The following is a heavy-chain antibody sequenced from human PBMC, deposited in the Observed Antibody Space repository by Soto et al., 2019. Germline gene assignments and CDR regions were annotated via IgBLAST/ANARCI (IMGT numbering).Heavy chain of an antibody. CDR3: ARIGGSYYYGMDV. CDR1: VGTFSSYA. D-gene: IGHD3-16*01. Sequence: ASGKVSFEASVGTFSSYAISWVRQAPGQGLEWMGGIIPIFGTANYAQKFQGRVTITADESTSTAYMELSSLRSEDTAVYYCARIGGSYYYGMDVWGQGTTVTVSS. J-gene: IGHJ6*02. CDR2: IIPIFGTA. V-gene: IGHV1-69*13.